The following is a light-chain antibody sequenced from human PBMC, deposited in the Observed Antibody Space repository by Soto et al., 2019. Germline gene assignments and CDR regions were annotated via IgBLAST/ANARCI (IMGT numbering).Light chain of an antibody. CDR2: TAS. CDR1: QSISSY. J-gene: IGKJ5*01. CDR3: QQSYTSIT. Sequence: DIQMTQSPSSLSASVGDRVTITCRASQSISSYLNWYQQRPGNAPDLLIYTASNLQSGVPSRFSGSGSGADFTLTITSLQPEDFATYFCQQSYTSITFGQGTRLEIK. V-gene: IGKV1-39*01.